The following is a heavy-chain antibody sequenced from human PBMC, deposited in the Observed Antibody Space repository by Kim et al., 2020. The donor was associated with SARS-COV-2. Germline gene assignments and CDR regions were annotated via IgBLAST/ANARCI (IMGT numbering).Heavy chain of an antibody. J-gene: IGHJ4*02. Sequence: TPTLKGRGTISVDTSKNQFSLKLSSVTAADTAVYYCARHPPKQQLAPFDYWGQGTLVTVSS. V-gene: IGHV4-39*01. D-gene: IGHD6-13*01. CDR3: ARHPPKQQLAPFDY.